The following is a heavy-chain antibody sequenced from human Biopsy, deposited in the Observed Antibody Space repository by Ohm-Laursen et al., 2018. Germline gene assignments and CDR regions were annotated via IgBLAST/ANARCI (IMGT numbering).Heavy chain of an antibody. CDR2: IYSSGGT. J-gene: IGHJ3*02. CDR3: ARVEAGTYDALDI. D-gene: IGHD1-26*01. CDR1: GGSIISYY. V-gene: IGHV4-4*07. Sequence: GTLSLTWTVSGGSIISYYWNWIRQPAGKGLEWIGRIYSSGGTKYNPSLKSRVTMSVDMSKSQFSLKLYSVTAADTAVYYCARVEAGTYDALDIWGQGTLVAVSA.